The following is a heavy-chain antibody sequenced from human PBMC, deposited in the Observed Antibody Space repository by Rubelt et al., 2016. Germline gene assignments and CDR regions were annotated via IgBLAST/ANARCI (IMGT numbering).Heavy chain of an antibody. J-gene: IGHJ3*02. D-gene: IGHD1-26*01. V-gene: IGHV3-33*06. CDR2: IWSDGSNK. Sequence: QVQLVESGGGVVQPGRSLRLSCAASGFTFSSYGMHWVRQAPGKGLEWVAVIWSDGSNKYYADSVKGRFTIHRDNSKNTLDLEMNSLRAEDTAVYYCAKVIGGRYPNAFDIWGQGTVVTASS. CDR3: AKVIGGRYPNAFDI. CDR1: GFTFSSYG.